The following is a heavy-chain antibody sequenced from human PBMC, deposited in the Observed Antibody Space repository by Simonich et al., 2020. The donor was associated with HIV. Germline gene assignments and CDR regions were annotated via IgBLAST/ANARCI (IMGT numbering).Heavy chain of an antibody. CDR2: INHSGST. V-gene: IGHV4-34*01. CDR3: ARRHPTTVTTPYFDY. J-gene: IGHJ4*02. Sequence: QVQLQQWGAGLMKPSETLSLTCAVYGGSFSGYYWSWIRQPPGKGLEWIGEINHSGSTNYNPSLKSRVTISVDTSKNQFSLKLGSVTAADTAVYYGARRHPTTVTTPYFDYWGQGTLVTVSS. D-gene: IGHD4-17*01. CDR1: GGSFSGYY.